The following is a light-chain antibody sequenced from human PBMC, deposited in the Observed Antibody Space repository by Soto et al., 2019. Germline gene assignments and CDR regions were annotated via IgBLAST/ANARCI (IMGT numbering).Light chain of an antibody. CDR2: EVS. V-gene: IGLV2-8*01. Sequence: QSALTQPPSASGSFGQSVTISCTGTSSDVGGYNYVSWYQQHPGKAPKLMIYEVSERPSGVPDRFSGSKSGNTASLTVSGLQSDDEADYYCSSYSGTNYHYVFGTGPKLTVL. J-gene: IGLJ1*01. CDR1: SSDVGGYNY. CDR3: SSYSGTNYHYV.